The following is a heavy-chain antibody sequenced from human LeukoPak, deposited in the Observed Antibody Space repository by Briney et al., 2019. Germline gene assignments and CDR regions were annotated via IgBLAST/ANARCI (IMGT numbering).Heavy chain of an antibody. Sequence: GGSLRLSCAASGFTFSTYCMHWVRQAPGEGLVCVSRIKREGCDTSYADSVKGRFTISRDNAKNTVYLQMNSLRAEDKAVYKYARGCWTGVEYWGQGALVTVSS. D-gene: IGHD3/OR15-3a*01. CDR2: IKREGCDT. V-gene: IGHV3-74*01. CDR1: GFTFSTYC. J-gene: IGHJ4*02. CDR3: ARGCWTGVEY.